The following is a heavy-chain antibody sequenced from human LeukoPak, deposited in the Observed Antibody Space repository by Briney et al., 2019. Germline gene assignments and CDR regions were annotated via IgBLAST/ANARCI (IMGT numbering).Heavy chain of an antibody. D-gene: IGHD3-10*01. CDR1: GGSFSGYY. J-gene: IGHJ3*02. CDR2: INHSGST. Sequence: KPSETLSLTCAVYGGSFSGYYWSWICQPPGKGLEWIGEINHSGSTNYNPSLKSRVTISVDTSKNQFSLKLSSVTAADTAVYYCARDQRTYYYGSGSYYRRAFDIWGQGTMVTVSS. CDR3: ARDQRTYYYGSGSYYRRAFDI. V-gene: IGHV4-34*01.